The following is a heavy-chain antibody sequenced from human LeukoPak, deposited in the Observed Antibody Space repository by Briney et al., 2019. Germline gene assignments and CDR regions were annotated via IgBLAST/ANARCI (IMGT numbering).Heavy chain of an antibody. D-gene: IGHD1-14*01. CDR2: IKQDGSAK. V-gene: IGHV3-7*01. Sequence: GGSLRLSCAASGFSFSTYWMSWVRQAPGRGLEWVANIKQDGSAKFYGDSVKGRFTISRDNAKKSLYLQMNSLSAEDTAVYYCARNPFDLWGQGTTVTVSS. CDR3: ARNPFDL. CDR1: GFSFSTYW. J-gene: IGHJ3*01.